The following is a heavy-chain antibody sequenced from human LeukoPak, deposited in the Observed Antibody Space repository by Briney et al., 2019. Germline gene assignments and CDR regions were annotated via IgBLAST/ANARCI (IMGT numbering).Heavy chain of an antibody. J-gene: IGHJ4*02. CDR2: IYYSGST. D-gene: IGHD3-3*01. V-gene: IGHV4-39*07. CDR3: ARDTMVISHYDFWSGYFPASEGLDY. CDR1: GYSISTSNSY. Sequence: PSETLPLTCTVSGYSISTSNSYWGWIRQPPGKGLEWIGSIYYSGSTYYNPSLKSRVTISVDTSKNQFSLKLSSVTAADTAVYYCARDTMVISHYDFWSGYFPASEGLDYWGQGTLVTVSS.